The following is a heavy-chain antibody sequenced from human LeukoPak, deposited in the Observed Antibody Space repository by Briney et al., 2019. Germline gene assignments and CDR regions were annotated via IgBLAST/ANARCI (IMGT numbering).Heavy chain of an antibody. V-gene: IGHV3-7*01. CDR3: AELGITMIGGV. CDR2: INQDGSEK. Sequence: GSLRLSCVGSGFTFRTYWMSWVRQAPGKGLEWVANINQDGSEKNYVDSLKGRFTISRDNAKKSLLLEMDSLRAEDTAVYYCAELGITMIGGVWGKGTTVTISS. J-gene: IGHJ6*04. CDR1: GFTFRTYW. D-gene: IGHD3-10*02.